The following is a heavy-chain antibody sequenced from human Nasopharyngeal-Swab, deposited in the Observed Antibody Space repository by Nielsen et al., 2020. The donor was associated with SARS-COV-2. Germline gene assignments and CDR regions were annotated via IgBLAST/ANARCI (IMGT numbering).Heavy chain of an antibody. CDR1: GLIFSASA. CDR2: IGDKDHNYAT. Sequence: GESLKISCAASGLIFSASAIHWVRQASGKGLEWVGRIGDKDHNYATTYRASVQGRFTISRDDSKNTAFLQMDSLKTEDTALYYCTTDFYFDYWGQGTLVTVSS. J-gene: IGHJ4*02. V-gene: IGHV3-73*01. CDR3: TTDFYFDY.